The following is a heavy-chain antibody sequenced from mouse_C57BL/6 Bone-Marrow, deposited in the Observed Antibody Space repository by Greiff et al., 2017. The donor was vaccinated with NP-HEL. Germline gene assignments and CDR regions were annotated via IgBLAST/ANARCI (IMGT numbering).Heavy chain of an antibody. V-gene: IGHV1-76*01. J-gene: IGHJ4*01. CDR3: ARVVYGNYEGDY. D-gene: IGHD2-1*01. Sequence: QVQLKQSGAELVRPGASVKLSCKASGYTFTDYYINWVKQRPGQGLEWIARIYPGSGNTYYNEKFKGKATLTAEKSSSTAYMQLSSLTSEDSAVYFCARVVYGNYEGDYWGQGTSVTVSS. CDR1: GYTFTDYY. CDR2: IYPGSGNT.